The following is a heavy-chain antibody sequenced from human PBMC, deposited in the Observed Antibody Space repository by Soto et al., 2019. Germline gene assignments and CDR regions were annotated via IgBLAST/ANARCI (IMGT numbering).Heavy chain of an antibody. CDR3: AREGPISGTNPFDV. CDR1: GFTFSNHG. CDR2: IWSDGSNK. D-gene: IGHD1-20*01. J-gene: IGHJ3*01. V-gene: IGHV3-33*01. Sequence: QVQLVESGGGVVQPGRSLRLSCAASGFTFSNHGMHWVRQAPGKGLEWVAVIWSDGSNKDYADSVKGRFIITRDNSKNTLSLQMDSLRAEDTAVYYCAREGPISGTNPFDVWGQGTMVTISS.